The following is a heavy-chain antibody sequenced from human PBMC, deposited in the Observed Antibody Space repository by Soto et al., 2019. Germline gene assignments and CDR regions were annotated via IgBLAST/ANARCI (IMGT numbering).Heavy chain of an antibody. Sequence: SETLSLTCAVSGDSIVSIYHWSWIRQSPGRGRECIASIYHTGTTYYTPSLESRANISVDTSKNQSSLRLSSVTAADSAVYFCARPDNVGSSQHFGQGHLVTVSS. D-gene: IGHD3-10*02. V-gene: IGHV4-38-2*01. CDR2: IYHTGTT. J-gene: IGHJ1*01. CDR3: ARPDNVGSSQH. CDR1: GDSIVSIYH.